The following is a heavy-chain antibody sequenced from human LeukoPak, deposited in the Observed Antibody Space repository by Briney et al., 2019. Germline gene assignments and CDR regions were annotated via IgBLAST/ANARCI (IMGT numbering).Heavy chain of an antibody. CDR2: ISSSSSYI. D-gene: IGHD5-18*01. J-gene: IGHJ6*02. Sequence: GGSLRLSCAASGFTFSSYTMNWVRQAPGKGLEWVSSISSSSSYIYYADSVKGRFTISRDNAKNSLYLQMNSLRAEDTAVYYCAGGNGYSFGNDYYYYGMDVWGQGTTVTVSS. CDR1: GFTFSSYT. CDR3: AGGNGYSFGNDYYYYGMDV. V-gene: IGHV3-21*01.